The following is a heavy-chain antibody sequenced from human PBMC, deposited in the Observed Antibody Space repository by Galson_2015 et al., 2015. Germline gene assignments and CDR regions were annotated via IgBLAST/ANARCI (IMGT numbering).Heavy chain of an antibody. Sequence: SLRLSCAASGFAFSSYGMHWVRQAPGKGLEWVAVISYDGSNKYYADSVKGRFTISRDNSKNTLYLQMNSLRAEDTAVYYCAKDRAFDPWGQGTLVTVSS. CDR1: GFAFSSYG. V-gene: IGHV3-30*18. D-gene: IGHD5-24*01. J-gene: IGHJ5*02. CDR3: AKDRAFDP. CDR2: ISYDGSNK.